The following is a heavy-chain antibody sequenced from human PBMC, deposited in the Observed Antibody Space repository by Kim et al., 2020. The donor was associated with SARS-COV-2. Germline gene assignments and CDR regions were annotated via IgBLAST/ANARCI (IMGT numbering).Heavy chain of an antibody. CDR1: GGSVSSGSYY. V-gene: IGHV4-61*01. CDR3: ARDMYYYDSSGFDY. J-gene: IGHJ4*02. D-gene: IGHD3-22*01. CDR2: IYYSGST. Sequence: ETLSLTCTVSGGSVSSGSYYWSWIRQPPGKGLEWIGYIYYSGSTNYNPSLKSRVTISVDTSKNQFSLKLSSVTAADTAVYYCARDMYYYDSSGFDYWGQGTLVTVAS.